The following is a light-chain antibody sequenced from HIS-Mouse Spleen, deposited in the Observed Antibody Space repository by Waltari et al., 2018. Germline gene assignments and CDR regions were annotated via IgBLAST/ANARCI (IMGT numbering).Light chain of an antibody. Sequence: SYELTQPPSVSVSPGQTARITCSGDALPKNYAYRYQQKSGQAPVLVIYEDSKRPSGIPERFSGSSSGTMATLTISGAQVEDEADYYCYSTDSSGNHRGVFGGGTKLTVL. CDR1: ALPKNY. J-gene: IGLJ3*02. V-gene: IGLV3-10*01. CDR3: YSTDSSGNHRGV. CDR2: EDS.